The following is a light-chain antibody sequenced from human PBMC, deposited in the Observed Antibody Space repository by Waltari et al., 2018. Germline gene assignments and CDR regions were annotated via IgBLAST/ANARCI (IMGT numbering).Light chain of an antibody. CDR3: SAYTRSGTYV. CDR2: DVP. CDR1: SSDVGGYKS. Sequence: QSALTQAASVSGSPGQSITISCTGTSSDVGGYKSVSWYQQHPGKAPKVLIYDVPNRPSGVSKRFSGAKSGNTASLTISGLQAEDEADYYCSAYTRSGTYVFGTGTKVTVL. V-gene: IGLV2-14*03. J-gene: IGLJ1*01.